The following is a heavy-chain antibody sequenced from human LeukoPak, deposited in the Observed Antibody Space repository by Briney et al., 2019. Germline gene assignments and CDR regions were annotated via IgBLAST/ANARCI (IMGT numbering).Heavy chain of an antibody. J-gene: IGHJ5*02. CDR1: GYTLTELS. V-gene: IGHV1-24*01. Sequence: GASVKVSCKVSGYTLTELSMHWVRQAPGKGLEWMGGFDPEDGETIYAQKFQGRVTMTEDTSTDTAYMELSSLRSEDTAVYYCAIYPYCSSGSCYAAWFDPWGQGTLVTVSS. CDR2: FDPEDGET. D-gene: IGHD2-15*01. CDR3: AIYPYCSSGSCYAAWFDP.